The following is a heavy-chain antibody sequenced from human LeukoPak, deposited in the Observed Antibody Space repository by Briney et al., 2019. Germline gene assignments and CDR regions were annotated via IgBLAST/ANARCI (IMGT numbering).Heavy chain of an antibody. V-gene: IGHV7-4-1*02. D-gene: IGHD3-22*01. J-gene: IGHJ4*02. Sequence: GASVKVSCKASGYTFTSYAMNWVRQAPGQGLEWMGWINTNTGNPTYAQGFTGRFVFSLDTSVSTAYLQISSLKAEDTAVYYCARGLLRYDSSGYYPYYFDYWGQGTLVTVSS. CDR2: INTNTGNP. CDR1: GYTFTSYA. CDR3: ARGLLRYDSSGYYPYYFDY.